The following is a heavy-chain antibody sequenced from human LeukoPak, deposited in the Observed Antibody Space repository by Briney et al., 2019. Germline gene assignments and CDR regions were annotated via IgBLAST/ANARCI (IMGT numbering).Heavy chain of an antibody. J-gene: IGHJ4*02. CDR3: ARDRPFWN. CDR1: GLTSTNYW. Sequence: SGGSLRLSCAASGLTSTNYWMHWVRQVPGKGLVWVSRIKLDENTAYYADFVKGRFTISRDDAKTTVYLQMSSLRAEDSAVYYCARDRPFWNWGQGTLVTVSS. D-gene: IGHD3-3*01. V-gene: IGHV3-74*01. CDR2: IKLDENTA.